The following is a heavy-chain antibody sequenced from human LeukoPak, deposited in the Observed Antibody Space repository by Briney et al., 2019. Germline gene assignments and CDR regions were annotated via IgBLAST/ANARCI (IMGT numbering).Heavy chain of an antibody. CDR2: IKEDGSEK. V-gene: IGHV3-7*01. Sequence: GGSLRLSCAASGFTFSSYWMSWVRQAPGKVREWVANIKEDGSEKYYVDSVKGRFTISRDNATNSLYLQMNRLRAEDLGVYYCESTRGSGWYLFAYWGQGTLVTVSS. CDR1: GFTFSSYW. J-gene: IGHJ4*02. CDR3: ESTRGSGWYLFAY. D-gene: IGHD6-19*01.